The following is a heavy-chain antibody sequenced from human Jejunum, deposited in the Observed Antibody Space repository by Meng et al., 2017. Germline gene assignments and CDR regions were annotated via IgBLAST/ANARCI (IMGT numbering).Heavy chain of an antibody. V-gene: IGHV4-4*02. J-gene: IGHJ4*02. D-gene: IGHD1-7*01. CDR1: GGSITGTNW. Sequence: QVQLQESGPGLVKPSGTLSLTCTVSGGSITGTNWWTWVRQAPGKGLVWIGEIYHSGTTNYNPSLKSRVAISADKSKNQFSLNLYSLSAADTAVYYCATRTRDSFDYWGQGSLVTVFS. CDR3: ATRTRDSFDY. CDR2: IYHSGTT.